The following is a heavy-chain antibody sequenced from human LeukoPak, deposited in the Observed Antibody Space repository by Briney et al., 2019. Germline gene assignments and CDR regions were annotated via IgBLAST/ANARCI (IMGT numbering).Heavy chain of an antibody. D-gene: IGHD2-15*01. CDR1: GGSISSYY. CDR2: IYYSGST. V-gene: IGHV4-59*01. CDR3: ARGRGDCSGGSCYPYYYYYMDV. J-gene: IGHJ6*03. Sequence: SETLSLTCTVSGGSISSYYWSWIRQPPGKGLEWIGYIYYSGSTSYNPSLKSRVTISVDTSKNQFSLKLSSVTAADTAVYYCARGRGDCSGGSCYPYYYYYMDVWGKGTTVTVSS.